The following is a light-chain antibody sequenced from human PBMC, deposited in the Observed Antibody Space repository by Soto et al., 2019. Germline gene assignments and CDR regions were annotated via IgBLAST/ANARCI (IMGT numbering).Light chain of an antibody. CDR1: SSNIGAGYD. Sequence: QSVLTQPPSVSGAPGQRVTISCTGSSSNIGAGYDVHWYQQLPGTAPKLLIYGNSNRPSGVPDRFSGSKSGTSASLAITGIQAEAEADYYCQSYDSSMSAHVVFGGGTKLTVL. V-gene: IGLV1-40*01. CDR3: QSYDSSMSAHVV. J-gene: IGLJ2*01. CDR2: GNS.